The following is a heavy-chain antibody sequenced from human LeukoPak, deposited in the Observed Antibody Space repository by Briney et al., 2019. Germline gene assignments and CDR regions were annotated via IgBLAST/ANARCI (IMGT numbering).Heavy chain of an antibody. V-gene: IGHV1-69*05. J-gene: IGHJ3*02. D-gene: IGHD3-3*01. CDR3: AGGYYTANAFDI. CDR1: GGTFSSYA. CDR2: IIPIFGTA. Sequence: SVKVFCKASGGTFSSYAISWVRQAPGQGLEWMGGIIPIFGTANYAQKFQGRVTITTDESTSTAYMELSSLRSEDTAVYYCAGGYYTANAFDIWGQGTMVTVSS.